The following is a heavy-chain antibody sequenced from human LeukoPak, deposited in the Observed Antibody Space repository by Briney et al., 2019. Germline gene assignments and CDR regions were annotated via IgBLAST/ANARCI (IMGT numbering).Heavy chain of an antibody. CDR3: PRLVRPGWFDP. CDR2: IYYSGST. Sequence: SETLALTCTVSGGSISSSTDYWGWIRQPPEKGLEWIANIYYSGSTYYNASLKSRVTISVDTSKDQFSLKLSSVTTADTAVYYCPRLVRPGWFDPWGQGTLVTVSS. D-gene: IGHD1-14*01. J-gene: IGHJ5*02. V-gene: IGHV4-39*01. CDR1: GGSISSSTDY.